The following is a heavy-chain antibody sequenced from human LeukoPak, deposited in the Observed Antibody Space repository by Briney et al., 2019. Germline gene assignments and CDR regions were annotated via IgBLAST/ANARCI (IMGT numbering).Heavy chain of an antibody. CDR1: GGSISSGDYY. CDR2: IYYSGST. J-gene: IGHJ4*02. V-gene: IGHV4-30-4*02. Sequence: SETLSLTCTVSGGSISSGDYYWTWIRQPPGKGLEWIGYIYYSGSTSYSPSLKSRLTMSVDTSKNQFSLKLTSVTAADTAVYYCAKFTSFYDTNAHYLTDWGQGTLVTVSS. CDR3: AKFTSFYDTNAHYLTD. D-gene: IGHD3-22*01.